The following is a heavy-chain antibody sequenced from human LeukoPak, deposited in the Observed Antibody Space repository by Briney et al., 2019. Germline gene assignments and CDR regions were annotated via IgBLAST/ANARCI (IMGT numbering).Heavy chain of an antibody. CDR2: ISDSGGST. D-gene: IGHD3-22*01. V-gene: IGHV3-23*01. CDR1: GFTFNNYA. J-gene: IGHJ5*02. Sequence: GGSLRLSCAASGFTFNNYAMTWVRQAPGKGLEWVSTISDSGGSTYYENSVKGRFTISRDNSKNTLCLQMTSLRVEDTAVYYCAKDRPPDYSSRQRFSDNWFDPWGQGTLVTVSS. CDR3: AKDRPPDYSSRQRFSDNWFDP.